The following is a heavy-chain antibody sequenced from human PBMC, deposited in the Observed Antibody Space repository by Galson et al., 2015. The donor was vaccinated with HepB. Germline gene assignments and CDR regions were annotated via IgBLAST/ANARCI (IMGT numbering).Heavy chain of an antibody. CDR1: GYTFTSYY. J-gene: IGHJ6*03. D-gene: IGHD6-19*01. CDR3: ARGGSSGWYVYYYYMDV. CDR2: INPSGGST. Sequence: SVKVSCKASGYTFTSYYMHWVRQAPGQGLEWMGIINPSGGSTSYAQKFQGRVTMTRDTSTSTVYMELSSLRSEDTAVYYCARGGSSGWYVYYYYMDVWGKGTTVTVSS. V-gene: IGHV1-46*01.